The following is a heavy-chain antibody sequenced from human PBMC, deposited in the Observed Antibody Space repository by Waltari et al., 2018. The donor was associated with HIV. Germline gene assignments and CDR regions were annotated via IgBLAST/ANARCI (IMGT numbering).Heavy chain of an antibody. CDR3: ARDPWDTAMAEDY. D-gene: IGHD5-18*01. J-gene: IGHJ4*02. Sequence: QAPGKGLEWVANIKQDGSEKYYVDSVKGRFTISRDNAKNSLYLQMNSLRAEDTAVYYCARDPWDTAMAEDYWGQGTLVTVSS. CDR2: IKQDGSEK. V-gene: IGHV3-7*04.